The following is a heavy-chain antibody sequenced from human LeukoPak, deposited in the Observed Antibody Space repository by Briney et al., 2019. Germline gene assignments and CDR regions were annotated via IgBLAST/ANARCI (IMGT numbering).Heavy chain of an antibody. CDR3: ARDRGCSGGSCYQAAFDI. Sequence: SETLSLTCTVSGGSISSSSYYWGWIRQPPGKGLEWIGSIYYSGSTNYNPSLKSRVTISVDTSKNQFSLKLSSVTAADTAVYYCARDRGCSGGSCYQAAFDIWGKGTMVTVSS. D-gene: IGHD2-15*01. V-gene: IGHV4-39*07. J-gene: IGHJ3*02. CDR2: IYYSGST. CDR1: GGSISSSSYY.